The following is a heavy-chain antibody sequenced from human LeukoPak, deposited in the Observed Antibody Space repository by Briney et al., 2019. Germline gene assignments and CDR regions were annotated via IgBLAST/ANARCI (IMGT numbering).Heavy chain of an antibody. J-gene: IGHJ6*02. V-gene: IGHV3-9*01. D-gene: IGHD6-13*01. CDR2: ISWNSGSI. CDR1: GFTFDDYA. CDR3: AKSAAAGRYYYGMDV. Sequence: PGRSLRLSCAASGFTFDDYAMHWVRQAPGKGLEWVSGISWNSGSIGYADSVKGRFTISRDNAKNSLYLQMNRLRAEDTALYYCAKSAAAGRYYYGMDVWGQGTTVTVSS.